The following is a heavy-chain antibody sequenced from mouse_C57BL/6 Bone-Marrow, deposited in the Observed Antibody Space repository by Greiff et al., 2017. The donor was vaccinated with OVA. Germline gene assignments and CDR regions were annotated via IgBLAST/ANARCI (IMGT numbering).Heavy chain of an antibody. CDR3: ARDGSSLWYFDY. CDR1: GYAFTNYL. V-gene: IGHV1-54*01. CDR2: INPGSGGT. J-gene: IGHJ2*01. Sequence: QVQLQQSGAELARPGTSVKVSCKASGYAFTNYLIEWVKQRPGQGLEWIGVINPGSGGTNYNEKFKGKATLTADKSSSTAYMQLSSLTSEDSAVYFCARDGSSLWYFDYWGQGTTLTVSS. D-gene: IGHD1-1*01.